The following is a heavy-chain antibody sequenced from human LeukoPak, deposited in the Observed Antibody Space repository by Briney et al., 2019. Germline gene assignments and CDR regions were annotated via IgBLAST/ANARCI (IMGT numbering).Heavy chain of an antibody. J-gene: IGHJ3*02. CDR3: AKGREYSSSFDAFDI. CDR1: GFTFSSYA. V-gene: IGHV3-23*01. D-gene: IGHD6-6*01. Sequence: GGSLRLSCAASGFTFSSYAMSWVRQAPGKGLEWVSTISSSGGSTYYADSVKGRFTISRDNSKNTLYLQMNSLRAEDTAVYYCAKGREYSSSFDAFDIWGQGTLVTVSS. CDR2: ISSSGGST.